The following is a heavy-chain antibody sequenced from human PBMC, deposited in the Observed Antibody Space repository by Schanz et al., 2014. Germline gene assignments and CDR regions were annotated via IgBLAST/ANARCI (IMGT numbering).Heavy chain of an antibody. CDR1: GFTVSAYS. CDR3: AKDFTGSGVFFNY. Sequence: EVQVVESGGGLVRPGGSLRLSCSGFTVSAYSANWVRQAPGKGLEWVSSISIRGGNTYYTDSVKGRFTISRDNSKNTLYLQMYSLRAEDTATYYCAKDFTGSGVFFNYWGQGTLVTVSS. V-gene: IGHV3-23*04. J-gene: IGHJ4*02. D-gene: IGHD3-10*01. CDR2: ISIRGGNT.